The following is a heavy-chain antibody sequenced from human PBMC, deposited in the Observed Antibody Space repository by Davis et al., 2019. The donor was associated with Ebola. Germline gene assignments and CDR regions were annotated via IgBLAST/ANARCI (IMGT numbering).Heavy chain of an antibody. CDR2: ISAYNGHT. CDR1: GYTFTSHG. CDR3: ARGRNGGWDFDN. J-gene: IGHJ4*02. D-gene: IGHD6-19*01. V-gene: IGHV1-18*01. Sequence: AASVKVSCKASGYTFTSHGISWVRQAPGQGLEWMAWISAYNGHTNYAQKFQGRLTLTTDTSTSTVYMELRSLTSDDTAEYYCARGRNGGWDFDNWGQGTRVTVSS.